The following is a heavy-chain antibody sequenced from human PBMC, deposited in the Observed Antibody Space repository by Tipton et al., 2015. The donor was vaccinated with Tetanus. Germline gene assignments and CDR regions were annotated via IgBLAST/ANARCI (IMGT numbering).Heavy chain of an antibody. D-gene: IGHD3-22*01. J-gene: IGHJ3*02. V-gene: IGHV4-59*01. Sequence: TLSLTCTVSGGSISSYYWSWIRQPPGKGLEWIGYIYYSGSTNYNPSLKSRVTISVDTSKNQFSLKLSSVTAADTAVYYCARQNYYDSGGGPKMWAFDIWGQGTMVPVSS. CDR1: GGSISSYY. CDR3: ARQNYYDSGGGPKMWAFDI. CDR2: IYYSGST.